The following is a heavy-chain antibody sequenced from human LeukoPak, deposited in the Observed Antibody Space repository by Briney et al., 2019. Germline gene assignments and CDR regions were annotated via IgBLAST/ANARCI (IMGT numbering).Heavy chain of an antibody. V-gene: IGHV1-69*04. Sequence: ASVKVSCKASGGTFSSYAISWVRQAPGQGLEWMGRIIPIFGIANYAQKSQGRVTITADKSTSTAYMELSSLRSEDTAVYYCARDHDILTGFDYWGQGTLVTVPS. D-gene: IGHD3-9*01. CDR3: ARDHDILTGFDY. CDR1: GGTFSSYA. J-gene: IGHJ4*02. CDR2: IIPIFGIA.